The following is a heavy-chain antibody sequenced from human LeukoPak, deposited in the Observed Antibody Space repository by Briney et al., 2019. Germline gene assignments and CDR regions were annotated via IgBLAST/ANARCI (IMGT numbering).Heavy chain of an antibody. D-gene: IGHD3-3*01. V-gene: IGHV3-30*04. Sequence: GGSLRLSCEASGFTFSIFPIHWVRQAPGKGLEWVALISSGSEKYYADSVKGRFTISRDNSKNMLYLQMNSLRADDTAVYYCARDLELSAVYYFDYWGQGTLVTVSS. CDR3: ARDLELSAVYYFDY. CDR2: ISSGSEK. CDR1: GFTFSIFP. J-gene: IGHJ4*02.